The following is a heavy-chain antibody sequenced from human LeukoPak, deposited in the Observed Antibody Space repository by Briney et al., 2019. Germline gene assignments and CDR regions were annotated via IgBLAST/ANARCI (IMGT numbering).Heavy chain of an antibody. D-gene: IGHD3/OR15-3a*01. Sequence: GGSLRLSCAASGFTFSSYWMTWVRQAPGKGLEWAASIKQDGSDKYYVDSVKGRFTISRDNAKNSVYLQMNSLRVEDTAVFYCARDSGTGWNYWGQGTLVTVSS. CDR2: IKQDGSDK. V-gene: IGHV3-7*01. J-gene: IGHJ4*02. CDR3: ARDSGTGWNY. CDR1: GFTFSSYW.